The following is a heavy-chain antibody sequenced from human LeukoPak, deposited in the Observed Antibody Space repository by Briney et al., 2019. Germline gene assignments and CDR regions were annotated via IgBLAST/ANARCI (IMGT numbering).Heavy chain of an antibody. V-gene: IGHV3-66*01. J-gene: IGHJ4*02. CDR1: EFSVGSNY. CDR2: IYSGGST. CDR3: AKGSQYNILTGFIVGAMDDFDH. D-gene: IGHD3-9*01. Sequence: PGGSLRLSCAASEFSVGSNYMTWVRQAPGKGLEWVSLIYSGGSTYYADSVKGRFTISRDNSKNTLYLQMNSLRAEDTAVYYCAKGSQYNILTGFIVGAMDDFDHWGQGTLVTVSS.